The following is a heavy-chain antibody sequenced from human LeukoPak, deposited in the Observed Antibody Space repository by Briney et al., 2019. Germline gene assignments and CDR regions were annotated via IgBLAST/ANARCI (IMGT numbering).Heavy chain of an antibody. CDR2: IYSGGST. D-gene: IGHD6-19*01. J-gene: IGHJ5*02. V-gene: IGHV3-66*01. Sequence: GGSLRLSCAASGLTVTSNYMTWVRQAPGKGLEWVSLIYSGGSTYYADSGKGRCIISRDNSKNTLSLQMKSLGAEDTAVYYCARVRSSGWPYHWFDPWGQGTVVTVSS. CDR3: ARVRSSGWPYHWFDP. CDR1: GLTVTSNY.